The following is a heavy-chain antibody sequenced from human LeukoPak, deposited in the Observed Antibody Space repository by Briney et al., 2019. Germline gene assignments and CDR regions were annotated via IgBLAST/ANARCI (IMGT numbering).Heavy chain of an antibody. Sequence: GGSLRLSCAASGFTFSSYRMNWVRRAPGKGLEWVSSISSSSSYIYYADSVKGRFTISRDNAKNSLYLQMNSLRAEDTAVYYCARDDYCSSTSCHVDYWGQGTLVTVSS. V-gene: IGHV3-21*01. CDR2: ISSSSSYI. CDR3: ARDDYCSSTSCHVDY. D-gene: IGHD2-2*01. J-gene: IGHJ4*02. CDR1: GFTFSSYR.